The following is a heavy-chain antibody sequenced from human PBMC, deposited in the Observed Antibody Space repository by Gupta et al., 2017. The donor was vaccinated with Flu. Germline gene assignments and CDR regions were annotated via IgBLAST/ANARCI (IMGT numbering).Heavy chain of an antibody. V-gene: IGHV3-33*01. Sequence: QVQLVESGGGVVQPGRSLRRSCAASGFTFSSYGMHWVRQAPGKGLEWVAVIWYDGSNKYYADSVKGRFTISRDNSKNTLYLQMNSLRAEDTAVYYCARVQVPAAITGMDVWGQGTTVTVSS. J-gene: IGHJ6*02. CDR2: IWYDGSNK. D-gene: IGHD2-2*02. CDR1: GFTFSSYG. CDR3: ARVQVPAAITGMDV.